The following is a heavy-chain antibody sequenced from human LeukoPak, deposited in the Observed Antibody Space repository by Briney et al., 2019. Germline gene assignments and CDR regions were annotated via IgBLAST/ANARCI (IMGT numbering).Heavy chain of an antibody. CDR2: ISYDGSNK. CDR3: AKDQDYGDYSFDY. J-gene: IGHJ4*02. D-gene: IGHD4-17*01. CDR1: GFTFSSYG. Sequence: PGRSLRLSCAASGFTFSSYGMHWVRQAPGKGLEWVAVISYDGSNKYYADSVKGRLTISRDNSKNTLYLQMNSLRAEDTAVYYCAKDQDYGDYSFDYWGQGTLVTVSS. V-gene: IGHV3-30*18.